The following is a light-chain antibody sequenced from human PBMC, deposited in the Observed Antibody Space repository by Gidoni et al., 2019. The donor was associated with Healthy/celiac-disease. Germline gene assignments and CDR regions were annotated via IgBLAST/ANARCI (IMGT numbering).Light chain of an antibody. Sequence: QSALNQPASVSRSPGQSITISCTGTSSDVGGYNYVSWYQQHPGKAPKLMIYDVSNRPSGVSNRFSGSKSGNTASLTISGLQAEDEADYYCSSYTSSSTLVVFGGGTKLTVL. CDR3: SSYTSSSTLVV. J-gene: IGLJ2*01. CDR2: DVS. CDR1: SSDVGGYNY. V-gene: IGLV2-14*01.